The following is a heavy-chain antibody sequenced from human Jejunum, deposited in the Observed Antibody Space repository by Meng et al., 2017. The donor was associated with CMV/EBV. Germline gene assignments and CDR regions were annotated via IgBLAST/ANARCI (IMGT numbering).Heavy chain of an antibody. CDR3: VRGNYGFDY. V-gene: IGHV3-11*01. Sequence: LSCAASGFPFSAYYMAWVRQAPGKGLEWVSYITGPGTTINYADSVRGRFTISRDNTKNSLYLQMNSLRADDTAVYYCVRGNYGFDYWGQGALVTVSS. D-gene: IGHD3-10*01. CDR2: ITGPGTTI. J-gene: IGHJ4*02. CDR1: GFPFSAYY.